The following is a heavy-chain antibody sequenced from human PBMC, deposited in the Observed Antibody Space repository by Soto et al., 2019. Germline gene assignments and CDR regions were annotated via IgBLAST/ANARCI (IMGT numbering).Heavy chain of an antibody. D-gene: IGHD5-18*01. CDR3: ARGYSYGLDY. CDR2: IYYSGST. Sequence: SETLSLTCTVSDDSIGNFYWSWIRQPPGKGLDWIGSIYYSGSTNYNPSLKSRVTISVGPYKNQISLTLSSVTTADTALYYCARGYSYGLDYWGQGALVTASS. J-gene: IGHJ4*02. CDR1: DDSIGNFY. V-gene: IGHV4-59*01.